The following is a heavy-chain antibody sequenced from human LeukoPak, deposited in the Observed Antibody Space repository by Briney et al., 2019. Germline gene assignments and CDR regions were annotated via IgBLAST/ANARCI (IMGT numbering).Heavy chain of an antibody. CDR3: ASPSSSYHDAFDT. Sequence: ASVKVSCKASGYAFSRITISWVRQAPAQGLEWMGWISLYNGNTNYAQKFQGSVTMTRDTSTTTVSMELRSLRSDDTAVYSCASPSSSYHDAFDTWGQGTMVTVSS. CDR1: GYAFSRIT. J-gene: IGHJ3*02. D-gene: IGHD6-13*01. CDR2: ISLYNGNT. V-gene: IGHV1-18*01.